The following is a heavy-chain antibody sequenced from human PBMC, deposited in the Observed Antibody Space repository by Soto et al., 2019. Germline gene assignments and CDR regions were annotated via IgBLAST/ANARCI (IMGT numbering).Heavy chain of an antibody. CDR2: ISYDGSNT. V-gene: IGHV3-30*18. CDR3: AKDLAVAGTGGNAFDT. D-gene: IGHD6-19*01. CDR1: AFTFSNYG. J-gene: IGHJ3*02. Sequence: QVQLVESGGGVVQPGRSLRLSCAASAFTFSNYGMHWVRQAPGKGLEWGAVISYDGSNTYCADSVKGRFTFSRDNYKSTLYLQMNSLRAEDTAVYYCAKDLAVAGTGGNAFDTWGQGTMVTVSS.